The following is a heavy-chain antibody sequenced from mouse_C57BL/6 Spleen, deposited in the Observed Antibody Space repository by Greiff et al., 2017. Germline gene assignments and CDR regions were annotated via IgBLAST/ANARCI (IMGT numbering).Heavy chain of an antibody. Sequence: EVQRVESGGGLVKPGGSLKLSCAASGFTFSDYGMHWVRQAPEKGLEWVAYISSGSSTICYADTVKGRFTFTRDKSKNTLFLQMTSLRSEDTAMYYCAYGCVGYAMDYWGQGTSVTVSS. J-gene: IGHJ4*01. D-gene: IGHD2-2*01. CDR3: AYGCVGYAMDY. CDR2: ISSGSSTI. V-gene: IGHV5-17*01. CDR1: GFTFSDYG.